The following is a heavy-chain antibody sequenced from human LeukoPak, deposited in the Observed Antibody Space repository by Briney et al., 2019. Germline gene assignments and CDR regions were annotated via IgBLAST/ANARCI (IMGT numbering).Heavy chain of an antibody. Sequence: SETLSLTCTVSGGSISGYYWSWIRQPPGKGLEWIGYIYYSGSTNYNPSLKSRVTISVDTSKNQFSLKLSSVTAADTAVYYCARRAVDSYGDLDYWGQGTLVTVSS. D-gene: IGHD5-18*01. J-gene: IGHJ4*02. CDR1: GGSISGYY. V-gene: IGHV4-59*08. CDR2: IYYSGST. CDR3: ARRAVDSYGDLDY.